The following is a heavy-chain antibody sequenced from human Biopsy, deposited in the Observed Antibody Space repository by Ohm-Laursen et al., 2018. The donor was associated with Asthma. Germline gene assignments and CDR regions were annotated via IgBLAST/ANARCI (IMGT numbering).Heavy chain of an antibody. V-gene: IGHV1-18*01. CDR3: ARAVDYSHYYGIDV. CDR1: GYTFNSAG. CDR2: ISVYNGNT. Sequence: SVKVSCKTSGYTFNSAGITWVRQAPGQGLEWMGWISVYNGNTKVAQKLQDRVTMITDTSPSTAYMELGSLRSDDTAVYFCARAVDYSHYYGIDVWGQGTTVTVS. J-gene: IGHJ6*02. D-gene: IGHD3-10*01.